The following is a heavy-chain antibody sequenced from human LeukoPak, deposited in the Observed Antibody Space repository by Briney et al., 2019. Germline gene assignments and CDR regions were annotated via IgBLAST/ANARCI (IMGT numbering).Heavy chain of an antibody. V-gene: IGHV3-30*02. Sequence: TGGSLRLSCAASGLILSNYGIHWVRQGPGKGLEWVAFILFDGSNKYYADSVKGRFTISRDNSKNTLYLQINSLRAEDTAVYYCAKVSLNMVNDAFDIWGQGTMVTVSS. J-gene: IGHJ3*02. CDR1: GLILSNYG. D-gene: IGHD4/OR15-4a*01. CDR2: ILFDGSNK. CDR3: AKVSLNMVNDAFDI.